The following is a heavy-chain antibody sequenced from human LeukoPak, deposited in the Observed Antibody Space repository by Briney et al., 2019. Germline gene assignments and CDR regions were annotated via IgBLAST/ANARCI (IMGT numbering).Heavy chain of an antibody. V-gene: IGHV3-13*01. CDR1: GFTFSSHD. D-gene: IGHD3-10*01. J-gene: IGHJ4*02. Sequence: GESLRLSCVASGFTFSSHDTHWVRQATGKGLEWVSAIDTAGDTYYPDSVKGRFTISRENAKNSLYLQLNSLRAGDTAAYYCARAVRMVRGVIMYKTQGYYFDYWGQGTLVTVSS. CDR3: ARAVRMVRGVIMYKTQGYYFDY. CDR2: IDTAGDT.